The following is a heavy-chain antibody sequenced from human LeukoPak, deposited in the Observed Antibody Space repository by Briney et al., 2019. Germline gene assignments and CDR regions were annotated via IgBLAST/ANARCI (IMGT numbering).Heavy chain of an antibody. Sequence: SETLSLTCAVYGGSFSGYYWSWIRQPPGKGLEWIGEINHSGSTNYNPSLKSRVTISVDTSKNQFSLKLSSVTAADTAVYYCARLLLTGSNWFDPWGQGTLVTVSS. J-gene: IGHJ5*02. D-gene: IGHD3-9*01. V-gene: IGHV4-34*01. CDR1: GGSFSGYY. CDR3: ARLLLTGSNWFDP. CDR2: INHSGST.